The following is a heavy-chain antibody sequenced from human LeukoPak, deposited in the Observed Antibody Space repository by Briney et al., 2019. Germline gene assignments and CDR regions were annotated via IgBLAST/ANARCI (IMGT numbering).Heavy chain of an antibody. CDR2: IYYSGST. CDR1: GGSISSTTSY. Sequence: SETLSLTCAVSGGSISSTTSYWGWIRQPPGKGLEWIGRIYYSGSTFYNPSLKSRVTISVDTSKNQLSLRLSSVTAADTAFYYCASLTYYDSGQFDFWGQGALVTVSS. J-gene: IGHJ4*02. V-gene: IGHV4-39*01. D-gene: IGHD3-10*01. CDR3: ASLTYYDSGQFDF.